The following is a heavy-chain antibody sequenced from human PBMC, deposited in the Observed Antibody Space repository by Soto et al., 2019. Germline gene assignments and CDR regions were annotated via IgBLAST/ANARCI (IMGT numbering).Heavy chain of an antibody. CDR1: GGTLSDYA. CDR3: ARTLYGDKVDY. Sequence: SVKVSCKASGGTLSDYAFSWVRQAPGQGLEWMGGIIPIFGSANYAQKLQGRVTITANESTNTAYMELSSLRSEDTAAYYCARTLYGDKVDYWGQGSLVPVSS. CDR2: IIPIFGSA. V-gene: IGHV1-69*13. J-gene: IGHJ4*02. D-gene: IGHD4-17*01.